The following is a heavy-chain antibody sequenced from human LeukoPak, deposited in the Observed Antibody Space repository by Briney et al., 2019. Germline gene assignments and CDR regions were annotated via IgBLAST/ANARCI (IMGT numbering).Heavy chain of an antibody. V-gene: IGHV4-38-2*01. J-gene: IGHJ6*03. Sequence: ETLSLTCAVSGYSISNGYYWVWIRQPPGGGLEWIGSLYHSDSAYYNTSLRSRVSMSVDTSKNQFSLTLSFVTAADTAVYYCARQHDSYYYYYIDVWGSGTTVTVSS. CDR1: GYSISNGYY. CDR3: ARQHDSYYYYYIDV. CDR2: LYHSDSA.